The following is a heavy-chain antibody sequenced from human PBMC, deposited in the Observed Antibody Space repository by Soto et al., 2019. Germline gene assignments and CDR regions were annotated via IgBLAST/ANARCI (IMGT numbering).Heavy chain of an antibody. V-gene: IGHV1-69*13. J-gene: IGHJ6*02. D-gene: IGHD2-2*02. CDR1: GGTFSSYA. CDR3: ARDSLDIVVVPAAIRGNYYYGMDV. CDR2: IIPIFGTA. Sequence: GASVKVSCKASGGTFSSYAISWVRQAPGQGLEWMGGIIPIFGTANYAQKFQGRVTITADESTSTAYMELSSLRSEDTAVYYCARDSLDIVVVPAAIRGNYYYGMDVWGQGTTVTVSS.